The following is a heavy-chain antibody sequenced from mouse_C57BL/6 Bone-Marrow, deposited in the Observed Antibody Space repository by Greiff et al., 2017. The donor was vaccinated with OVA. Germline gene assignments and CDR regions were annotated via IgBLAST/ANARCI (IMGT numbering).Heavy chain of an antibody. Sequence: VQLQQSGAELVRPGASVKLSCKASGYTFTDYYINWVKQRPGQGLEWIARIYPGSGNTYYNEKFKGKATLTAEKSSSTAYMQLSSRTSEDSAVYFCARDGYDGYLYYAMGYRGQGASVTVSS. D-gene: IGHD2-3*01. CDR3: ARDGYDGYLYYAMGY. V-gene: IGHV1-76*01. CDR2: IYPGSGNT. J-gene: IGHJ4*01. CDR1: GYTFTDYY.